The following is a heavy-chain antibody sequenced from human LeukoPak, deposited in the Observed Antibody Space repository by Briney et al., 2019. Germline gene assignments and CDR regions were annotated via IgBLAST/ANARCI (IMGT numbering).Heavy chain of an antibody. D-gene: IGHD2-2*01. J-gene: IGHJ5*02. CDR1: GDSVSSNSVT. CDR2: TYYRSTWYN. V-gene: IGHV6-1*01. Sequence: SQTLSLTCAVSGDSVSSNSVTWNWIRQSPSRGLEWLGRTYYRSTWYNDYAVSVRGRITVNPDTSKKQFSLPLNSVTPEDTAVYYCARRLTQYDCFDPWGQGILVTVSS. CDR3: ARRLTQYDCFDP.